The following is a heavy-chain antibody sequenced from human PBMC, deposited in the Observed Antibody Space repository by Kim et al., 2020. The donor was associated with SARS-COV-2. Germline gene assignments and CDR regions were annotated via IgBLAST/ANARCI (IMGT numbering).Heavy chain of an antibody. J-gene: IGHJ5*02. Sequence: SETLSLTCAVYGGSFSGYYWSWIRQPPGKGLEWIGEINHSGSTNYNPSLKSRVTISVDTSKNQFSLKLSSVTAADTAVYYCARARVGLGHWFDPWGQGTLVTVSS. CDR2: INHSGST. V-gene: IGHV4-34*01. CDR1: GGSFSGYY. CDR3: ARARVGLGHWFDP.